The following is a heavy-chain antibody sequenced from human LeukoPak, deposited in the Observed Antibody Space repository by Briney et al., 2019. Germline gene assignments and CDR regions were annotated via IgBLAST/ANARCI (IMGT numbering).Heavy chain of an antibody. CDR1: RFTFSTSW. Sequence: GGSLRLSCAASRFTFSTSWMNWVRQAPGKGLEWVANINQDGSAGCYVDSVKGRFTISRDNAKNSLYLQMNSLRAEDTATYYCTRVSLYQLQDYWGQGTLVTVSS. V-gene: IGHV3-7*01. CDR2: INQDGSAG. J-gene: IGHJ4*02. CDR3: TRVSLYQLQDY. D-gene: IGHD3-16*01.